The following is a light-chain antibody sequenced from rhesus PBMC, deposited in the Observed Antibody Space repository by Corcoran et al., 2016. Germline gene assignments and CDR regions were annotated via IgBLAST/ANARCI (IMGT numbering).Light chain of an antibody. Sequence: DIQMTQSPSSLSASVGDRVTITCQASQSLSNYLSWYQQKPGKIPKLLIYRESSLQSGFPSRFSGSGSGTEFTLSSSRLQPEDFATYDCQQGYSYPRTFGQGTKVEIK. CDR2: RES. CDR1: QSLSNY. J-gene: IGKJ1*01. CDR3: QQGYSYPRT. V-gene: IGKV1S9*01.